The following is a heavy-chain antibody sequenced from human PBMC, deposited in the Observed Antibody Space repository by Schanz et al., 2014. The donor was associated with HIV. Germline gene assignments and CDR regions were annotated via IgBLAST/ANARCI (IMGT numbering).Heavy chain of an antibody. CDR2: MTTNDRI. V-gene: IGHV3-23*04. J-gene: IGHJ4*02. Sequence: EVQLVESGGVVVQPGGSLRLSCAASGFTFSNYAMTWVRQAPGKGLEWVSVMTTNDRIYYAESVKGRFTISRDTSTNTLYLQMSGLRAEDTAVYYCAKDGSLDYDNSGYYATWGQGTLVTVSS. CDR1: GFTFSNYA. D-gene: IGHD3-22*01. CDR3: AKDGSLDYDNSGYYAT.